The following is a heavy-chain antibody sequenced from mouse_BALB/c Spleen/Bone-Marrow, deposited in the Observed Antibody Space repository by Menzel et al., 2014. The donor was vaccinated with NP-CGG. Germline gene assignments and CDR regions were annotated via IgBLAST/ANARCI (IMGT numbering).Heavy chain of an antibody. Sequence: EVQLQQSGPELVKPGASMKISCKASGYSFTGYTMNWVKQSHGKNLEWIGLINPYDGGTSYNQKIKGKATLTVDKSSSTAYMEFLSLTSEDSAVYYCAREGGYDGYYPLAYWGQGTLVTVSA. V-gene: IGHV1-18*01. CDR3: AREGGYDGYYPLAY. D-gene: IGHD2-3*01. CDR2: INPYDGGT. CDR1: GYSFTGYT. J-gene: IGHJ3*01.